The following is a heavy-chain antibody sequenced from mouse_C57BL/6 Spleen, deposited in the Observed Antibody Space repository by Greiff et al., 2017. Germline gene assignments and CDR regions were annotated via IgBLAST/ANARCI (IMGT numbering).Heavy chain of an antibody. V-gene: IGHV1-64*01. D-gene: IGHD2-4*01. CDR2: IHPNSGST. CDR3: AKEAYDYDAGDWYFDV. CDR1: GYTFTSYW. J-gene: IGHJ1*03. Sequence: QVQLQQPGAELVKPGASVKLSCKASGYTFTSYWMHWVKQRPGQGLEWIGMIHPNSGSTNYNEKFKSKATLTVDKSSSTAYMQLSSLTSEDSAVYYCAKEAYDYDAGDWYFDVWGTGTTGTVSS.